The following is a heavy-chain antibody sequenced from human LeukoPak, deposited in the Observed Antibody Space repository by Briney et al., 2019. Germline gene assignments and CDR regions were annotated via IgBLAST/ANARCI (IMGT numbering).Heavy chain of an antibody. Sequence: SETLSLTCTVSAGSITNYYWSWIRQPPGKGLEWIGYISNSGSTYHNPSLKSRLTISVDTSKNQFSLKLSSVTAADTAVYYCARGETTVTTRAFDYWGQGTLVTVSS. CDR1: AGSITNYY. J-gene: IGHJ4*02. CDR3: ARGETTVTTRAFDY. D-gene: IGHD4-17*01. CDR2: ISNSGST. V-gene: IGHV4-59*12.